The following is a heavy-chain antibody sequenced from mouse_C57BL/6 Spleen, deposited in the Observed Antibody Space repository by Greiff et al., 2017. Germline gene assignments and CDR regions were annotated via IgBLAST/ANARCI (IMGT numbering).Heavy chain of an antibody. CDR3: ARDWNARDY. V-gene: IGHV1-59*01. D-gene: IGHD4-1*01. Sequence: QVQLQQPGAELVRPGTSVKLSCKASGYTFTSYWMHWVKQRPGQGLEWIGVIDPSDSYTNYNQKFKGKATLTVDTSSSTAYMQLSSLTSEDSAVXYWARDWNARDYWVQGTSVTGSS. J-gene: IGHJ4*01. CDR1: GYTFTSYW. CDR2: IDPSDSYT.